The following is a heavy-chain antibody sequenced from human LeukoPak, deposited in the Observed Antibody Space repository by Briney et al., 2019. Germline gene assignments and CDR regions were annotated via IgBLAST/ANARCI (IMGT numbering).Heavy chain of an antibody. CDR2: IYYSGST. D-gene: IGHD3-10*01. V-gene: IGHV4-39*01. J-gene: IGHJ4*02. Sequence: SETLSLTCTVSGDSISSSSYYWDWIRQPPGKGLEWIGSIYYSGSTYYNPSLKSRVTISVDTSKNQFSLKLTSVTAADTAVYYCARHGRRMVRGNYYFDYWGQGTLVTVSS. CDR1: GDSISSSSYY. CDR3: ARHGRRMVRGNYYFDY.